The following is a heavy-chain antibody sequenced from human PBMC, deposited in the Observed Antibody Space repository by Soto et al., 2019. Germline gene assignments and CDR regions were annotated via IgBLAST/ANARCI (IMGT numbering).Heavy chain of an antibody. CDR2: INAGYGNT. CDR1: GYTFSSYA. J-gene: IGHJ4*02. CDR3: ARDTGDGTFDF. Sequence: ASVKVSCKASGYTFSSYAMHWVRQAPGQRLEWMGWINAGYGNTKSSQKFQDRVAISRDTSASTAYMELTSLRSEDTAVYYCARDTGDGTFDFWGRGTLVTVSS. D-gene: IGHD7-27*01. V-gene: IGHV1-3*01.